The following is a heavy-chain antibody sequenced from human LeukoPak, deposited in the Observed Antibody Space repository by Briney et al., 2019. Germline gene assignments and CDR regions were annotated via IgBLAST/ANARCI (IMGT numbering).Heavy chain of an antibody. J-gene: IGHJ6*03. V-gene: IGHV4-59*08. Sequence: SETLSLTCTVSGGSISSYYWSWIRQPPGTVLEWIGYIYYSGSTYYNPSLKSRVTISVDTSKNQFSLKLSSVTAADTAVYYCARLLSVADYYYYYMDVWGKGTTVTISS. CDR3: ARLLSVADYYYYYMDV. D-gene: IGHD5-12*01. CDR1: GGSISSYY. CDR2: IYYSGST.